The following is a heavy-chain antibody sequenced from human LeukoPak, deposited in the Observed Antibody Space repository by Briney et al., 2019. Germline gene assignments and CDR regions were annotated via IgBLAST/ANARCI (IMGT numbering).Heavy chain of an antibody. V-gene: IGHV3-30-3*01. CDR2: ISYDGSNK. CDR1: GGTFSSYA. CDR3: ARAFHVDY. J-gene: IGHJ4*02. Sequence: SCKASGGTFSSYAISWVRQAPGKGLEWVAVISYDGSNKYYADSVKGRFTISRDNSKNTLYLQMNSLRAEDTAVYYCARAFHVDYWGQGTLVTVSS.